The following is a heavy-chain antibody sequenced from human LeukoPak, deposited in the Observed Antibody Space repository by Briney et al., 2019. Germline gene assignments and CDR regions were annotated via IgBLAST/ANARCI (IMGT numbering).Heavy chain of an antibody. CDR3: ARAGRRDGYNRWFDP. Sequence: SETLSLTCAVYGGSFSGYYWSWIRQPPGKGLEWIGYIYYSGTTNYNPSLKSRVTISVDMSINQFFLKLRSVTAADTAVYYCARAGRRDGYNRWFDPWGQGTLVTVSS. J-gene: IGHJ5*02. CDR2: IYYSGTT. V-gene: IGHV4-59*01. D-gene: IGHD5-24*01. CDR1: GGSFSGYY.